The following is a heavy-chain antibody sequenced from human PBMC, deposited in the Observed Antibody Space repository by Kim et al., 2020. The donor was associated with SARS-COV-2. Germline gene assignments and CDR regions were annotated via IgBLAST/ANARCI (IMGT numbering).Heavy chain of an antibody. CDR2: IKQDGSEK. V-gene: IGHV3-7*01. CDR3: ARDQDCSSTSCYIFWVFAFDI. J-gene: IGHJ3*02. CDR1: GFTFSSYW. D-gene: IGHD2-2*02. Sequence: GGSLRLSCAASGFTFSSYWMSWVRQAPGKGLEWVANIKQDGSEKYYVDSVKGRFTISRDNAKNSLYLQMNSLRAEDTAVYYCARDQDCSSTSCYIFWVFAFDIWGQGTMVTVSS.